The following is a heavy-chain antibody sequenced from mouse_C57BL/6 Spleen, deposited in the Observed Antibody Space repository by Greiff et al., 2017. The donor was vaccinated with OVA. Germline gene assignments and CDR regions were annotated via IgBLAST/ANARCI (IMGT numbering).Heavy chain of an antibody. CDR3: ARNYYDPYYYAMDY. CDR1: GYTFTSYW. D-gene: IGHD2-4*01. J-gene: IGHJ4*01. Sequence: VQLQQPGAELVKPGASVKLSCKASGYTFTSYWMHWVKQRPGQGLEWIGMIHPNSGSTNYNEKFKSKATLTVDKSSSTAYMQLSSLTSEDSAVYYCARNYYDPYYYAMDYWGQGTSVTVSS. CDR2: IHPNSGST. V-gene: IGHV1-64*01.